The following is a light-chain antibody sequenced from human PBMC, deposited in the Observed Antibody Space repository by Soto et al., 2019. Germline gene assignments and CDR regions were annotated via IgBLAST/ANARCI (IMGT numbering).Light chain of an antibody. CDR2: DAS. CDR3: QQYNKWPPLT. V-gene: IGKV3-15*01. Sequence: EIVMTQSPATLSVSPGEGATLSCRASQSVSNSLAWYQQKPGQAPRLLIYDASTRATGIPARFSGSGSGTEFTLTISSLQSEDFAVYYCQQYNKWPPLTFGGGTKVEIK. CDR1: QSVSNS. J-gene: IGKJ4*01.